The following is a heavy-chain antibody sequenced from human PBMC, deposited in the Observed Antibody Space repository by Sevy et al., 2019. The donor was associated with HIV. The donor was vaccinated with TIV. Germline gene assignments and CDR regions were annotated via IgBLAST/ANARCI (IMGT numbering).Heavy chain of an antibody. CDR3: ARADTIFAANFAFDI. CDR2: INPNSGGT. D-gene: IGHD3-3*01. Sequence: ASVKVSCKASEYSFTAYYIHWVRQAPGQGLEWMGRINPNSGGTNYSQKFQGRVTMTSDTSISTAYMELSRLRSDDTAVFYCARADTIFAANFAFDIWGQGTMVTVSS. V-gene: IGHV1-2*06. CDR1: EYSFTAYY. J-gene: IGHJ3*02.